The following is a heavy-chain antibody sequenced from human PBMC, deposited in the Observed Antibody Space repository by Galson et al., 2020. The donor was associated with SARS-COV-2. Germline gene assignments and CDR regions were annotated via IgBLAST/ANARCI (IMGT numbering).Heavy chain of an antibody. CDR1: GGSVTSGGSS. V-gene: IGHV4-61*08. Sequence: SETLSLTCTVSGGSVTSGGSSWRWIRQPPGKGLEWIGSIYYSGSPNYNSSLKSRVTISIDTSKNQLSLKLSSVTAADTAVDYCERGLGNTYDSCGLVVGGPGTTVTVAS. D-gene: IGHD7-27*01. CDR3: ERGLGNTYDSCGLVV. J-gene: IGHJ6*02. CDR2: IYYSGSP.